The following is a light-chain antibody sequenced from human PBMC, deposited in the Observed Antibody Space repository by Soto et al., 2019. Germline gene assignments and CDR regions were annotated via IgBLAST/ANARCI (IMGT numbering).Light chain of an antibody. CDR1: QRISSY. CDR3: QQYYSSPLT. CDR2: AAS. Sequence: IQRTQSPSSLSASTGDRVTITCRASQRISSYIAWYQQKPGKAPKLLIYAASTMQSGVPSRFSGSGSGTDFTLTISSLQSEDFATYYCQQYYSSPLTFGGGTKVDIK. V-gene: IGKV1-8*01. J-gene: IGKJ4*01.